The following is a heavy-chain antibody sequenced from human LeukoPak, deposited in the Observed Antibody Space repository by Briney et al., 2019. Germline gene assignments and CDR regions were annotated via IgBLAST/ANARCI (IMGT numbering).Heavy chain of an antibody. D-gene: IGHD3-22*01. J-gene: IGHJ5*02. Sequence: GGSLRLPCAASGFTFSNYWMHWVRQAPGKGLVWVSRINSDGINTSYADSVKGRFTISRDNAKNTLNLQMNSLRAEDTAVYYCARDLGQYYDTSDNWFDPWGQGTLVTVSS. CDR2: INSDGINT. CDR3: ARDLGQYYDTSDNWFDP. V-gene: IGHV3-74*01. CDR1: GFTFSNYW.